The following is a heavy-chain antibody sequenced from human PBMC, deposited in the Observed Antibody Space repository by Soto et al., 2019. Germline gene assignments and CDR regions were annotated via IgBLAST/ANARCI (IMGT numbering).Heavy chain of an antibody. Sequence: SETLSLTCTVSGGSISSSSYYWGWIRQPPGKGLEWIGSIYYSGSTYYNPSLKSRVNISVDTSKNQFSLKLSSVTAADTAVYYCARHYYGSGSYYRRPLSDFDYWGQGTLVTVSS. D-gene: IGHD3-10*01. J-gene: IGHJ4*02. CDR2: IYYSGST. V-gene: IGHV4-39*01. CDR3: ARHYYGSGSYYRRPLSDFDY. CDR1: GGSISSSSYY.